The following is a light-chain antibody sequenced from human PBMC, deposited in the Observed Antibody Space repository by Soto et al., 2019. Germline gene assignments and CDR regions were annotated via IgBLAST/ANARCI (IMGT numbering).Light chain of an antibody. CDR3: QSYDTRLSAVV. CDR2: GDN. J-gene: IGLJ2*01. V-gene: IGLV1-40*01. Sequence: QSVLTQPPSVSGAPGQRLTIACTGSSSNIGAGYAVHWHQHLPGRAPKLLVYGDNNRPSGVPDRFSGSESGTSAYLTITGLQAXXEAHYYCQSYDTRLSAVVFGGGTKLTVL. CDR1: SSNIGAGYA.